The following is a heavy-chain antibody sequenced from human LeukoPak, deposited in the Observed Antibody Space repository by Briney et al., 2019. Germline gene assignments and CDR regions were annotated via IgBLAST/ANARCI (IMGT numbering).Heavy chain of an antibody. V-gene: IGHV3-30*04. CDR1: GFTFSIYS. Sequence: GGSLRLSCAASGFTFSIYSMTWVRQAPGKGLEWVAVISYDGSNKYYADSVKGRFTISRDNSKNTLYLQMNSLRAEDTAVYYCARDGVGYSYGLEGRYFDYWGQGTLVTVSS. CDR2: ISYDGSNK. D-gene: IGHD5-18*01. CDR3: ARDGVGYSYGLEGRYFDY. J-gene: IGHJ4*02.